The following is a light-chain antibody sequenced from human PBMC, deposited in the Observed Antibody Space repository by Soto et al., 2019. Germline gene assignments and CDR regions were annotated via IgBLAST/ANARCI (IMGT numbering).Light chain of an antibody. CDR2: AAS. V-gene: IGKV1-8*01. Sequence: AIRMTQSPSSLSASTGDRVTITCRASQGISSYLAWYQQKPGKAPKLLIYAASTLQSGVPSRFSGSGSGTDFTLTISCLQSEDFATYYCQQYYSYPQTFGQGTKLDIK. J-gene: IGKJ2*01. CDR3: QQYYSYPQT. CDR1: QGISSY.